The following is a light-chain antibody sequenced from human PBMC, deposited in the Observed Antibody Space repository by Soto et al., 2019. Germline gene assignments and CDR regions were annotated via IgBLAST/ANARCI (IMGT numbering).Light chain of an antibody. CDR2: DAS. V-gene: IGKV3-11*01. J-gene: IGKJ4*01. CDR3: QQRSNWPLT. CDR1: QNINSF. Sequence: EVVLTQSPATLSLSPGERATLSCRASQNINSFLAWYQQKPGQAPSLLIYDASNRATGTPARFRGSGSGTDFTLTISSLDPEDFAIYYCQQRSNWPLTFGGGTKV.